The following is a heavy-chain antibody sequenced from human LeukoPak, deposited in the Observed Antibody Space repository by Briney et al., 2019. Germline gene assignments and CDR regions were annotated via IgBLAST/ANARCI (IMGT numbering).Heavy chain of an antibody. D-gene: IGHD1-26*01. CDR2: ITGGGGTT. J-gene: IGHJ4*02. Sequence: GASLRLSCAASGFTFSSCAMSWVRQAPGKRLEWVSTITGGGGTTYYADSVKGRFTISRDTSKNTLFLQMNSLRAEDTAVYYCARMREYSGNSYPNFDYWGQGTLVTVSS. V-gene: IGHV3-23*01. CDR3: ARMREYSGNSYPNFDY. CDR1: GFTFSSCA.